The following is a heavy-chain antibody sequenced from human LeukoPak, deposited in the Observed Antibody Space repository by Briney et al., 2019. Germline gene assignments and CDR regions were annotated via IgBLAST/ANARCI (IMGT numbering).Heavy chain of an antibody. CDR1: GFTFSSYA. CDR3: ARDRPGGWSGYYYYGMAV. CDR2: ISYDGSNK. V-gene: IGHV3-30-3*01. Sequence: PGRSLRLSCAASGFTFSSYAIPWVRQAPGKGLEWVAVISYDGSNKYYADSVKGRFTISRDNSKNTLYLQMNSLRAEDTAVSYCARDRPGGWSGYYYYGMAVWGQGTTVTVSS. D-gene: IGHD6-19*01. J-gene: IGHJ6*02.